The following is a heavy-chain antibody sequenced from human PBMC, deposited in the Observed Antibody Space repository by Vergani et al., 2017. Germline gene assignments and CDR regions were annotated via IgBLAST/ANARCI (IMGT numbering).Heavy chain of an antibody. J-gene: IGHJ5*02. Sequence: QVQLVQSGAEVKKPGASVKVSCKASGYTFTSYAMHWVRQAPGQRLEWMGWINAGNGNTKYSQKFQGRVTITGDTSASTAYMELSSLRSEDTTVYYCARGWLGIGWFDPWGQGTLVTVSS. CDR3: ARGWLGIGWFDP. V-gene: IGHV1-3*01. CDR2: INAGNGNT. D-gene: IGHD1-26*01. CDR1: GYTFTSYA.